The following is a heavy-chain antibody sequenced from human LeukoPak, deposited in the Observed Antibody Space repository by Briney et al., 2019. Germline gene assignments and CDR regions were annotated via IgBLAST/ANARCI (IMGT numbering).Heavy chain of an antibody. Sequence: PSETLSLTCTVSGGSISSSSYYWGWIRQPPGKGLEWIGSIYYSGSTYYNPSLKSRVTISVDTSKNQFSLKLSSVTAADTAVYYCARANYDILTGPDAFDIWGQGTMVTVSS. V-gene: IGHV4-39*07. CDR3: ARANYDILTGPDAFDI. CDR2: IYYSGST. CDR1: GGSISSSSYY. D-gene: IGHD3-9*01. J-gene: IGHJ3*02.